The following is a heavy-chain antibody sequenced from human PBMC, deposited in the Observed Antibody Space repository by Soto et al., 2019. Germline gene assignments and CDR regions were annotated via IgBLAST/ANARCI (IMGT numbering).Heavy chain of an antibody. CDR2: IYASRAT. V-gene: IGHV4-59*01. CDR3: ARSHSFDVRFYHYFFDF. J-gene: IGHJ4*02. CDR1: GGSSGSFY. D-gene: IGHD3-3*01. Sequence: ALETLSLTCTVSGGSSGSFYWSWIRQSPGGTLEWIGYIYASRATTYNPSLESRLTMSVDIPNNEFSLDLTSVTAANTAVYYFARSHSFDVRFYHYFFDFWGQGTLVTVSS.